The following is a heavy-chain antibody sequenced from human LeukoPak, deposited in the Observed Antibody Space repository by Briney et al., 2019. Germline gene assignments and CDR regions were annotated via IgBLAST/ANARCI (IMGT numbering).Heavy chain of an antibody. CDR2: ISGSGINT. CDR1: GFTFSSYA. Sequence: PGGSLRLSCAASGFTFSSYAMSGLRQSPGKGLEGVSAISGSGINTYSADSVKGRFTIYRDNSKNTLYLQVNSLSAEDTAVYYCAKDVLSKDFDYWGQGTLVTVSS. CDR3: AKDVLSKDFDY. D-gene: IGHD2-15*01. V-gene: IGHV3-23*01. J-gene: IGHJ4*02.